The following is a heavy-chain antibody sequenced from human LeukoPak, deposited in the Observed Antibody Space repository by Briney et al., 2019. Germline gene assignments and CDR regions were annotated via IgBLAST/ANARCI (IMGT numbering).Heavy chain of an antibody. V-gene: IGHV4-59*08. J-gene: IGHJ4*02. CDR2: IYYSGST. Sequence: SETLSLTCTVSGGSISSFYWSWIRQPPGKGLEWIGYIYYSGSTKYNPSLKSRVTISVDTSKNQFSLKLSSVTAADTAVYYCVGGGWYYWGQGTLVTVSS. CDR3: VGGGWYY. CDR1: GGSISSFY. D-gene: IGHD2-15*01.